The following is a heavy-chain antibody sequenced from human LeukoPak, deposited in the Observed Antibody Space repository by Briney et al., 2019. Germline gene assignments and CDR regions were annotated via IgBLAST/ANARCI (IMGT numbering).Heavy chain of an antibody. V-gene: IGHV3-23*01. CDR2: ISGSGGST. J-gene: IGHJ4*02. CDR3: AKDLFGGVIVIPVRYYFDY. D-gene: IGHD3-16*02. CDR1: GFTFSSYA. Sequence: GGSLRLSCAASGFTFSSYAMSWVRQAPGKGLEWVSAISGSGGSTYYADSVKGRFTISRDNSKNTLYLQMNSLRAEDTAVYYCAKDLFGGVIVIPVRYYFDYWGQGTPVTVSS.